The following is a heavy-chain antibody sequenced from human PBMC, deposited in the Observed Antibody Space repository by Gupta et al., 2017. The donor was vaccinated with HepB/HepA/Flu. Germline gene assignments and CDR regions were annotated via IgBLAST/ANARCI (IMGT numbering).Heavy chain of an antibody. V-gene: IGHV4-59*01. J-gene: IGHJ6*02. CDR1: GGSISSYY. D-gene: IGHD3-22*01. Sequence: QVQLQESGPGLVKPSETLSLTCTVSGGSISSYYWGWIRQPPGKGLEWIGYIYYSGSTNYNPSLKSRVTISVDTSKKQFSLKLSSVTAADTAIYYCARRCQISQWLPLDVWGQGTTVTVSS. CDR2: IYYSGST. CDR3: ARRCQISQWLPLDV.